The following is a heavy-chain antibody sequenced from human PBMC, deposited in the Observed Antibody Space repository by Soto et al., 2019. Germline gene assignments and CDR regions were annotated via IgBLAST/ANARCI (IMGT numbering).Heavy chain of an antibody. Sequence: GGSLRLSCAASGFTFSSYWMHWVRQAPGKGLVWVSGISWNGGSTGYADSVKGRFTISRDNAKNSLYLQMNSLRAEDTALYYCAKDFGPVATTTFDYWGQGTLVTVSS. CDR3: AKDFGPVATTTFDY. CDR1: GFTFSSYW. J-gene: IGHJ4*02. D-gene: IGHD5-12*01. CDR2: ISWNGGST. V-gene: IGHV3-74*01.